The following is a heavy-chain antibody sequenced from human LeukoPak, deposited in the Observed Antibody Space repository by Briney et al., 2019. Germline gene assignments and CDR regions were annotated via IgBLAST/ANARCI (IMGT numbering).Heavy chain of an antibody. V-gene: IGHV3-23*01. Sequence: GGSLRLSCTASGFTFSSYKMNWVRQAPGKGLEWVSAISGSGDYSNSADSVKGRFTISRDNSENTLYLQMNSLRAEDTGVYYCAKDFSAGGNYGYGRFDPWGQGTLVTVSS. J-gene: IGHJ5*02. CDR3: AKDFSAGGNYGYGRFDP. CDR1: GFTFSSYK. CDR2: ISGSGDYS. D-gene: IGHD4-17*01.